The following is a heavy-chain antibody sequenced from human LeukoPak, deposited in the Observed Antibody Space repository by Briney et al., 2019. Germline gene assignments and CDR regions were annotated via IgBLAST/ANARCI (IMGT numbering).Heavy chain of an antibody. CDR1: GFTFIDYD. V-gene: IGHV3-13*01. J-gene: IGHJ4*02. D-gene: IGHD6-19*01. CDR2: IGIRGDT. CDR3: ARGGIQVSGIDEFDY. Sequence: GGSLRLSCAASGFTFIDYDMHWVRQVIGKGLEWVAAIGIRGDTHYSGSVKGRFTISRENAESSLYLQMNSLRAEDTAVYYCARGGIQVSGIDEFDYWGQGTLVTVSS.